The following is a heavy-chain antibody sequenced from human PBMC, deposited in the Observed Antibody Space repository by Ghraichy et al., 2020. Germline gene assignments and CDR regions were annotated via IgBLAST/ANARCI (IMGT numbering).Heavy chain of an antibody. J-gene: IGHJ4*02. CDR2: ISGSGGST. CDR3: AALVGATEFDY. V-gene: IGHV3-23*01. CDR1: GFTFSSSA. D-gene: IGHD1-26*01. Sequence: GGSLRLSCAASGFTFSSSAMSWVRQAPGKGLEWVSAISGSGGSTYYADSAKGRFTISRDNSKNTLYLQMNSLRAEDTAVYYCAALVGATEFDYWGQGTLVTVSS.